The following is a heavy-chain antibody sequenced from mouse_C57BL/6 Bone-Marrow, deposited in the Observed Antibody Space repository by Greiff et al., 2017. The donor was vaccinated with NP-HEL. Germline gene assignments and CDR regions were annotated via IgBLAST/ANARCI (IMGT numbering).Heavy chain of an antibody. J-gene: IGHJ1*03. D-gene: IGHD1-1*01. Sequence: EVKLVESGPELVKPGASVKISCKASGYSFTGYYMNWVKQSPEKSLEWIGEVNPSTGGTTYNQKFKAKATLTVDQSSSTAYMQLKSLTSEDSAVYYCATATVVAKGGWYFDVWGTGTTVTVSS. V-gene: IGHV1-42*01. CDR2: VNPSTGGT. CDR3: ATATVVAKGGWYFDV. CDR1: GYSFTGYY.